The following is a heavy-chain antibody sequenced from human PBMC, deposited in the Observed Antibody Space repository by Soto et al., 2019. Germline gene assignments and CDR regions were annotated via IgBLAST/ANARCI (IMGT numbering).Heavy chain of an antibody. CDR3: ARAYSSSCTFDY. CDR1: GGSVSSGSYY. D-gene: IGHD6-6*01. J-gene: IGHJ4*02. Sequence: QVQLQESGPGLVKPSETLSLTCTVSGGSVSSGSYYWSWIRQPPGKGLEWIGYIYYSGSTNYNPSHRSRVTISVATSKNQFSLKLSSVTAADTAVYYCARAYSSSCTFDYWGQGTLVTVSS. V-gene: IGHV4-61*01. CDR2: IYYSGST.